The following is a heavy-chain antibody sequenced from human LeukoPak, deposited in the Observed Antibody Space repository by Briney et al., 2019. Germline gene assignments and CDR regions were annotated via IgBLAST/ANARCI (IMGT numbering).Heavy chain of an antibody. CDR1: GFTFTNYW. CDR2: IKLDRSEK. Sequence: PGGSLRLSCAASGFTFTNYWMSWVRQAPGKGLELVANIKLDRSEKYYVDSVKGRFTISRDNAKNSLNLQMNSLRAEDTAVYYCARAITMIVVVINFDYWGQGTLVAVSS. CDR3: ARAITMIVVVINFDY. D-gene: IGHD3-22*01. V-gene: IGHV3-7*04. J-gene: IGHJ4*02.